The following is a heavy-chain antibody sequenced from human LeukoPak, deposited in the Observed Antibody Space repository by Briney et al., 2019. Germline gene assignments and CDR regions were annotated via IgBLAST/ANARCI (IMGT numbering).Heavy chain of an antibody. J-gene: IGHJ4*02. D-gene: IGHD6-13*01. CDR2: IYYSGST. CDR1: GGSISSYY. CDR3: ARHGSSWYEKDYFDY. V-gene: IGHV4-59*08. Sequence: SETLSLTCTVSGGSISSYYWSWIRQPPGKGLEWIGYIYYSGSTNYNPSLKSRVAISVDTSKNQFSLKLSSVTAADTAVYYCARHGSSWYEKDYFDYWGQGTLVTVSS.